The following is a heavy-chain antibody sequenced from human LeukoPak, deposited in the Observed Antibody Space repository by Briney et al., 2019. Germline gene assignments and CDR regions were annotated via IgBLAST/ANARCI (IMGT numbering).Heavy chain of an antibody. CDR2: IYESGST. CDR3: ARVGYSYGHGAFDI. J-gene: IGHJ3*02. CDR1: GGSINNGGYS. D-gene: IGHD5-18*01. Sequence: SQTLSLTCAVSGGSINNGGYSWCWIRQPPGKGLEWIGYIYESGSTYYNPSLKSRVPISVDRSKNQFSLKLSSVTAADTAVYYCARVGYSYGHGAFDIWGQGTMVTVSS. V-gene: IGHV4-30-2*01.